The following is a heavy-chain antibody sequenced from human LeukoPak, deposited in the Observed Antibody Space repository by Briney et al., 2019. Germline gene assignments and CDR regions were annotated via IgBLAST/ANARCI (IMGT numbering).Heavy chain of an antibody. CDR3: ARDDLYYDISWRDARY. J-gene: IGHJ4*02. CDR2: IYYSGST. Sequence: KPSQTLSLTCTVSGGSISRGDYYWSWIRQPPGKGLEWIGYIYYSGSTYYNPSLKSRVTISVDTSKNQFSLKLSSVTAADTAVYYCARDDLYYDISWRDARYWGQGTLVTVSS. D-gene: IGHD3-9*01. CDR1: GGSISRGDYY. V-gene: IGHV4-30-4*08.